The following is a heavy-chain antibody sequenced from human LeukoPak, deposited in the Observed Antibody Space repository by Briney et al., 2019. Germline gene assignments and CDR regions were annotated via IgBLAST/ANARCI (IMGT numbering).Heavy chain of an antibody. CDR3: ARVDGSHSRPDS. CDR2: IRQDESEK. D-gene: IGHD2-15*01. Sequence: GGSLRLSCATSGFTFSSYWMSWVRQAPGKGLEWVANIRQDESEKYYGDSVRGRCTISRDNAKRSLYLQIYSLRVEDTAVYYCARVDGSHSRPDSWGQGTLVTVSS. J-gene: IGHJ4*02. CDR1: GFTFSSYW. V-gene: IGHV3-7*01.